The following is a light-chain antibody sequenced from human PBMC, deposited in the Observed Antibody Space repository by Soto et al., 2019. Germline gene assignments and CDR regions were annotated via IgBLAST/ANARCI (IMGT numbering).Light chain of an antibody. CDR2: GAS. V-gene: IGKV3-15*01. CDR1: QSVSSN. J-gene: IGKJ1*01. Sequence: EIVMTQSPATLSVSPGERATLSCRASQSVSSNLAWYQQKPGQAPRLLIYGASTRATGIPARFSGSGSGTEFTLTISSLQVVDFAVSYCQQYNTLPSFGQGNKV. CDR3: QQYNTLPS.